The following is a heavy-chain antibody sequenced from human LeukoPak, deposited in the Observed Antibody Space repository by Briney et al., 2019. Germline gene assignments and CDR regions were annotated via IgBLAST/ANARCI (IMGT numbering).Heavy chain of an antibody. Sequence: PSQTLSLTCTVSGGSISSGGYYWSWIRQHPGKGLEWIGYIYYSGSTYYNPSLKSRVTISVDTSKNQFSLKLSSVTAADTAVYYCARGIGPTHTYGMDVWGQGTTVTVSS. CDR3: ARGIGPTHTYGMDV. V-gene: IGHV4-31*03. CDR1: GGSISSGGYY. CDR2: IYYSGST. D-gene: IGHD1-26*01. J-gene: IGHJ6*02.